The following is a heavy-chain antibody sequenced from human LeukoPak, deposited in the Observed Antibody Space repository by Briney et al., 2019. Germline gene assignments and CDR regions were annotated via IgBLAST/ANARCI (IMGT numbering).Heavy chain of an antibody. CDR3: ARDSYGYSHGMDV. V-gene: IGHV4-59*12. Sequence: SETLSLTCTVSGGSISGYYWSWIRQPPGKGLEWIGDIYYSGSTNYNPSLKSRVTISVDTSKNQFSLKLSSVTAADTAVYYCARDSYGYSHGMDVWGQGTTVTVSS. CDR2: IYYSGST. D-gene: IGHD5-18*01. J-gene: IGHJ6*02. CDR1: GGSISGYY.